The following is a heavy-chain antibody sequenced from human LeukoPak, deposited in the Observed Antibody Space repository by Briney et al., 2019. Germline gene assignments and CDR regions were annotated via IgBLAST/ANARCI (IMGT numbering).Heavy chain of an antibody. CDR2: VIPTSGTT. J-gene: IGHJ4*02. CDR1: GGSFSAYA. Sequence: ASVKVSCKVFGGSFSAYAISWVRQAPGQGLEWMGGVIPTSGTTNYAQKFQGRVTVTADESTSTAYMELSSLRAEDTAVYYCAKGYYDSSGPYFDYWGQGTLVTVSS. CDR3: AKGYYDSSGPYFDY. V-gene: IGHV1-69*13. D-gene: IGHD3-22*01.